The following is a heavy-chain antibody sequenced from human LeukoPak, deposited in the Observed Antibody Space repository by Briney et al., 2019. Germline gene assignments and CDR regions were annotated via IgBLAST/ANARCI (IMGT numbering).Heavy chain of an antibody. CDR3: AKITRDYYDSSGYPLEDY. Sequence: PGGSLRLSCAASGFTFNSYAMSWVRQAPGKGLEWVSAISGSGGNTYYADSAKGRFTIYRDNSKNTLYLQMNSLRAEDTAVYYCAKITRDYYDSSGYPLEDYWGQGTLVTVSS. CDR1: GFTFNSYA. V-gene: IGHV3-23*01. CDR2: ISGSGGNT. J-gene: IGHJ4*02. D-gene: IGHD3-22*01.